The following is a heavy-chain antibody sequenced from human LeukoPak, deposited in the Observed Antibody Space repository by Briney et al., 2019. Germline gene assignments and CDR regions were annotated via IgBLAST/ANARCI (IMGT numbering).Heavy chain of an antibody. J-gene: IGHJ4*02. D-gene: IGHD2-2*01. V-gene: IGHV3-33*01. CDR1: GFTFSSYG. Sequence: GGSLRLSCAASGFTFSSYGMHWVRQAPGKGLEWVGVIWYDGSNKYYADSVKGRFTISRDNSKNTLYLQMNSLRAEDTAVYYCVSFYETYWGRGTLVTVSS. CDR3: VSFYETY. CDR2: IWYDGSNK.